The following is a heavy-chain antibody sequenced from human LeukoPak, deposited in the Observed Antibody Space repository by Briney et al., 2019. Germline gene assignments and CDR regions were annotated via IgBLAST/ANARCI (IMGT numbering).Heavy chain of an antibody. V-gene: IGHV4-31*03. CDR3: ARDRAVARDFDY. D-gene: IGHD6-19*01. CDR2: IYYSGST. CDR1: GGSISSGGYY. J-gene: IGHJ4*02. Sequence: SETLSLTCTVPGGSISSGGYYWRWIRQHPGKGLEWIGYIYYSGSTYYNPSLKSRVTISVDTSKNQFSLKLSSVTAADTAVYYCARDRAVARDFDYWGQGTLVTVSS.